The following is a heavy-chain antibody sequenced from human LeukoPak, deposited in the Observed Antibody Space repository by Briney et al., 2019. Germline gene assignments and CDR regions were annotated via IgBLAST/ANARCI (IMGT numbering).Heavy chain of an antibody. V-gene: IGHV1-69*05. CDR3: ARGGYYYDSSGYVDY. Sequence: SVKVSCKASGGTFSSYAISWVRQAPGQGLEWMGGIIPIFGTANYAQKFQGRVTITTDESTSTAYMELSSLRSEDTAVYYCARGGYYYDSSGYVDYWGQGTLVTVSS. CDR1: GGTFSSYA. CDR2: IIPIFGTA. D-gene: IGHD3-22*01. J-gene: IGHJ4*02.